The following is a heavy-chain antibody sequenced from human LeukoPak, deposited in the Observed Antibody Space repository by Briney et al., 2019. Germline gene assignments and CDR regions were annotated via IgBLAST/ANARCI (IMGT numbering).Heavy chain of an antibody. D-gene: IGHD3-22*01. V-gene: IGHV3-74*01. Sequence: GGSLRLSCAASGFTFSSYWMHWVRQAPGKGLVWVSRINSDDGSRTTYADSVKGRFTISRDNAKNTLYLQMNSLRAEDTAVYYCAKAIVVVIPSNDAFDIWGQGTMVTVSS. CDR3: AKAIVVVIPSNDAFDI. J-gene: IGHJ3*02. CDR1: GFTFSSYW. CDR2: INSDDGSRT.